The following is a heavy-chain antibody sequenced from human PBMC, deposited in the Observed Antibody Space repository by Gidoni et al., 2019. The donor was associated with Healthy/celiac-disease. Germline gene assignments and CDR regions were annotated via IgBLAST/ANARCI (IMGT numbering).Heavy chain of an antibody. CDR3: ARHRPDIVVVPAAIGRDYYYYMDV. D-gene: IGHD2-2*02. CDR1: GYSFTSYW. Sequence: EVQLVQSGAEVKKPGESLKISCKGSGYSFTSYWTGWVRQRPGKGLEWMGIIYPGDSDTRYSPSFQGQVTISADKSISTAYLQWSSLKASDTAMYYCARHRPDIVVVPAAIGRDYYYYMDVWGKGTTVTVSS. V-gene: IGHV5-51*01. CDR2: IYPGDSDT. J-gene: IGHJ6*03.